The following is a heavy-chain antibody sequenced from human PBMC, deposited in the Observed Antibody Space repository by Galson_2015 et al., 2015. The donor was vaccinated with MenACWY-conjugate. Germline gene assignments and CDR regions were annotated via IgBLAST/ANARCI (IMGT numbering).Heavy chain of an antibody. V-gene: IGHV3-48*01. D-gene: IGHD6-19*01. CDR3: AERQWLVT. Sequence: SLRLSCAASGFTFSTSSMHWVRQAPGKGLEWVSYISSGGRTIHYADSVRGRLTISRDNARSSLYLQMNSLRAEDTAVYYCAERQWLVTWGQGTLVTVSS. CDR2: ISSGGRTI. J-gene: IGHJ5*02. CDR1: GFTFSTSS.